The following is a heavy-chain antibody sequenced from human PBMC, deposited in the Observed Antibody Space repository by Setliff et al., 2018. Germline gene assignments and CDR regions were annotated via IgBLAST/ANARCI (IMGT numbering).Heavy chain of an antibody. CDR1: GASMRSGTFY. D-gene: IGHD2-21*01. V-gene: IGHV4-31*03. CDR3: VRGRTSGLFLSRFDP. Sequence: SETLSLTCTVSGASMRSGTFYWSWIRLHPGKGLEWIGYISYSGNTYYNPSFEGRLALSVDASMNQFSLRLSSVTAADTAIYFCVRGRTSGLFLSRFDPWGQGTLVTVSS. CDR2: ISYSGNT. J-gene: IGHJ5*02.